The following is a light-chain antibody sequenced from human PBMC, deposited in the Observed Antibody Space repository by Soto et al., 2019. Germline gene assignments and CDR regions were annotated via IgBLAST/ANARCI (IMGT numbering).Light chain of an antibody. J-gene: IGLJ1*01. CDR2: DVS. V-gene: IGLV2-14*01. CDR3: TSFTPSSTFV. CDR1: SSDVGRDNY. Sequence: QSALAQPASVSGSPGQSITISCTGTSSDVGRDNYVSWFQQHPGKAPKLLIYDVSNWPSGVSDRFSGSKSGNTASLTISGLQAEDEADYYCTSFTPSSTFVFGTGTKLTVL.